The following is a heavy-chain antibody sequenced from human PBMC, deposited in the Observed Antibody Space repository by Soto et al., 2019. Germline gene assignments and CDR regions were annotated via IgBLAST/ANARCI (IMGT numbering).Heavy chain of an antibody. CDR3: AMLNSGSYSYHGMDV. Sequence: EVQLLESGGDLVQPGGSLRLSCAASGFTFSSYAMNWVRQAPGKGLEWVSAISGSGGNTFYADSVKGGFTISRDNSKNTLFLQMHSLRDEDTAIYYCAMLNSGSYSYHGMDVWGQGTTVTVSS. D-gene: IGHD1-26*01. CDR2: ISGSGGNT. V-gene: IGHV3-23*01. CDR1: GFTFSSYA. J-gene: IGHJ6*02.